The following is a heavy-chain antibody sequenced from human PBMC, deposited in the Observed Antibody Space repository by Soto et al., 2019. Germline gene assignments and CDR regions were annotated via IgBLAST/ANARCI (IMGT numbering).Heavy chain of an antibody. CDR3: ARVPYSYGNAAIFDY. V-gene: IGHV1-3*01. Sequence: ASVKVSCKASGYTFTSYAMHWVRQAPGQRLEWMGWINAGNGNTKYSQKFQGRVTITRDTSASTAYMELSSLRSDDTAVYYCARVPYSYGNAAIFDYWGQGTLVTVSS. CDR2: INAGNGNT. D-gene: IGHD5-18*01. J-gene: IGHJ4*02. CDR1: GYTFTSYA.